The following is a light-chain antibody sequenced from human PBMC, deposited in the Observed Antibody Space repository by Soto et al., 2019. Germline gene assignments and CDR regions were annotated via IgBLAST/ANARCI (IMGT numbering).Light chain of an antibody. J-gene: IGKJ4*01. CDR2: GAS. V-gene: IGKV3-20*01. Sequence: EIVLTQSPGTLSLSPGERATLSCRASQSVSSSYLAWYQQKPGQAPRLLIYGASSRATGIPDRVSGSGSGTCFPLTISRLEPEDFAVYYCQRYGSSPRVTFGGGTKVEIK. CDR3: QRYGSSPRVT. CDR1: QSVSSSY.